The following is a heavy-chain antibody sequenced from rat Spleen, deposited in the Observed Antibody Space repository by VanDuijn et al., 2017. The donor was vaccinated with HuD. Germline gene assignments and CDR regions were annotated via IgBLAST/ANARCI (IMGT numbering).Heavy chain of an antibody. D-gene: IGHD4-3*01. Sequence: EVQLVESDGGLVQPGRSLKLSCAASGFTFSGYYMAWVRQAPTKGLEWIASISTGGTNTYYRGSVKGRFTISRDNAKSTLYLQMDSLRSEDTATYYCVRQDTSGYSNWFTYWGQGVMVTVSS. CDR3: VRQDTSGYSNWFTY. CDR1: GFTFSGYY. J-gene: IGHJ2*01. CDR2: ISTGGTNT. V-gene: IGHV5-25*01.